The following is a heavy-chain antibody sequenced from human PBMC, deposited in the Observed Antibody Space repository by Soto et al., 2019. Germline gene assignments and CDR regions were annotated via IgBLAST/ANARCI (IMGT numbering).Heavy chain of an antibody. Sequence: PGESLKISXNGSGYSFTSYWISWVRQMPGKGLEWMGRIDPSDSYTNYSPSFQGHVTISADKSISTAYLRWSSLKASDTAMYYCARPRGSSTSDDAFDIWGQGTMVTVSS. CDR3: ARPRGSSTSDDAFDI. D-gene: IGHD2-2*01. V-gene: IGHV5-10-1*01. CDR2: IDPSDSYT. J-gene: IGHJ3*02. CDR1: GYSFTSYW.